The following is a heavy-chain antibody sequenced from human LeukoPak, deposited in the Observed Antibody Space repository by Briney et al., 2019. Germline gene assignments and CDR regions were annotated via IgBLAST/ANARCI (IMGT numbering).Heavy chain of an antibody. Sequence: PSETLSLTCTVSGGSISSSTYYWGWIRQPPGKGLEWIGSIYYTRSTYYNPSLKSRVTISVDTSKNQFSLKLSSVTAADTAVYYCARDGGYYGSGMGFDFWGQGTLVTVSS. CDR1: GGSISSSTYY. D-gene: IGHD3-10*01. CDR2: IYYTRST. J-gene: IGHJ4*02. V-gene: IGHV4-39*07. CDR3: ARDGGYYGSGMGFDF.